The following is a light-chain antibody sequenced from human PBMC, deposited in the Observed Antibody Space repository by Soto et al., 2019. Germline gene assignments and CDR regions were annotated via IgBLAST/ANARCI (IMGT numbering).Light chain of an antibody. V-gene: IGKV3-20*01. CDR3: QQYGSSGT. CDR1: QSVSNNY. Sequence: EIVLTHSPSTLSRSTRERATLSCMASQSVSNNYLAWYQQKPGQAPRLLIYGASNRATGIPDRFSGSGSGTDFTLTSSRLEPEDCAVYYCQQYGSSGTFGQGTKVDI. J-gene: IGKJ1*01. CDR2: GAS.